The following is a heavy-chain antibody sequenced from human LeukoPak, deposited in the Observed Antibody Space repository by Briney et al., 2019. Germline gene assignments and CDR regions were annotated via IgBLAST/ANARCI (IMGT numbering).Heavy chain of an antibody. CDR1: GGSISSGGYY. CDR2: IYYSGST. J-gene: IGHJ4*02. Sequence: SQTLSLTCTVSGGSISSGGYYWRWIRQHPGRGLEWFGYIYYSGSTYYNPSLKSRVTISVDTSKNQSSLKLSSVTAADTAVYYCARVSSDYFDYCGQGTLVTVSS. CDR3: ARVSSDYFDY. V-gene: IGHV4-31*03.